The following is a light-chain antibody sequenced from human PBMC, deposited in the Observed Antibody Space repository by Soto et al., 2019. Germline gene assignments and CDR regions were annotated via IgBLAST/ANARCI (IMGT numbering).Light chain of an antibody. CDR2: DVS. Sequence: QSALTQPASVSGSPGQSITISCTGTSSDVGGYNYVSWYQQHPGKAPKLMLYDVSNRPSGISNRFSGSKSGITASLTISGLLPEDEADYYCTSYTSSNTYVFGTGTKVTVL. CDR1: SSDVGGYNY. V-gene: IGLV2-14*01. CDR3: TSYTSSNTYV. J-gene: IGLJ1*01.